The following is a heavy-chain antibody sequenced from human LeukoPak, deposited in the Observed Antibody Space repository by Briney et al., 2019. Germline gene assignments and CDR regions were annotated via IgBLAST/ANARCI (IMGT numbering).Heavy chain of an antibody. CDR1: GFTFSNHW. CDR2: VDLGGRRT. V-gene: IGHV3-74*01. D-gene: IGHD3-3*01. CDR3: GIVPGRSGGAYLGEY. J-gene: IGHJ4*02. Sequence: GGSLRLSCVASGFTFSNHWMHWVRQVPGKGLVWVSRVDLGGRRTIKKKTVKGRFSISTDNGENTLYLQMNSLRVEDTAVDYCGIVPGRSGGAYLGEYWGQGTLVTVS.